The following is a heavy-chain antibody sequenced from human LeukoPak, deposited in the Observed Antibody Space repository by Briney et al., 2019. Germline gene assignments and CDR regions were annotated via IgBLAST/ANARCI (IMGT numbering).Heavy chain of an antibody. CDR2: IIPIFGTA. V-gene: IGHV1-69*05. CDR1: GGTLSSYA. CDR3: ARGYCSSASCPARGSHYYYMDV. Sequence: GASVKVSCKVSGGTLSSYAISWVRQAPGHGLEWMGGIIPIFGTANYAQKFQGRVTITTDESTSTAYMELSSLRSEDTAVYYCARGYCSSASCPARGSHYYYMDVWGKGTTVTVSS. D-gene: IGHD2-2*01. J-gene: IGHJ6*03.